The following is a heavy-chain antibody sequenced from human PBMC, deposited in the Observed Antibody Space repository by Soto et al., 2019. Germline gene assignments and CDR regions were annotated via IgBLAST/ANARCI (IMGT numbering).Heavy chain of an antibody. CDR1: DGNISSYY. CDR2: IYYSGST. CDR3: ARAPRGNYGYPSYFDY. Sequence: SETKSLSCTVADGNISSYYWSWIRQPPGKGLEWIGYIYYSGSTNYNPSPKSRVTISVDTSKNQFSLKLSSVTAADTAVYSCARAPRGNYGYPSYFDYWGQGTLVIFSS. V-gene: IGHV4-59*01. J-gene: IGHJ4*02. D-gene: IGHD3-10*01.